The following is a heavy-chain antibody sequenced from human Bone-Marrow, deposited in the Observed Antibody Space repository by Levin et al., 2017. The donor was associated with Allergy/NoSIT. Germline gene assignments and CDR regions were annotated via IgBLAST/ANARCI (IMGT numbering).Heavy chain of an antibody. CDR3: AREERDCSGGSCYLLAWGPDY. Sequence: ASVKVSCKASGYTFTGYYMHWVRQAPGQGLEWMGWINPNSGGTNYAQKFQGRVTMTRDTSISTAYMELSRLRSDDTAVYYCAREERDCSGGSCYLLAWGPDYWGQGTLVTVSS. D-gene: IGHD2-15*01. J-gene: IGHJ4*02. CDR2: INPNSGGT. V-gene: IGHV1-2*02. CDR1: GYTFTGYY.